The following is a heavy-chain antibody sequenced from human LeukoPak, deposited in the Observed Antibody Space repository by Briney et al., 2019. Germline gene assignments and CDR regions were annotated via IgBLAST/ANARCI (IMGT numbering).Heavy chain of an antibody. CDR1: GFTFSSYE. V-gene: IGHV3-48*03. Sequence: GGSLRLSCAASGFTFSSYEMNWVRQAPGKGLEWVSYISSSGSTIYYADSVKGRFTISRDNAKNSLYLQMNSLRAEDAAVYYCAELGITMIGGVWGKGTTVTISS. J-gene: IGHJ6*04. CDR3: AELGITMIGGV. D-gene: IGHD3-10*02. CDR2: ISSSGSTI.